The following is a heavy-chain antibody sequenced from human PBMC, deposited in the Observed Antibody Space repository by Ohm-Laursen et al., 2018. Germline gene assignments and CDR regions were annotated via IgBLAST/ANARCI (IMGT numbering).Heavy chain of an antibody. CDR1: GGTFSSYA. CDR3: ASVLTRGSYWDAFDI. CDR2: IIPIFGTA. V-gene: IGHV1-69*06. D-gene: IGHD1-26*01. J-gene: IGHJ3*02. Sequence: SSVKVSCKVSGGTFSSYAISWVRQAPGQGLEWMGGIIPIFGTANYAQKFQGRVTITADKSTSTAYMELSSLRSEDTAVYYCASVLTRGSYWDAFDIWGQGTMVTVSS.